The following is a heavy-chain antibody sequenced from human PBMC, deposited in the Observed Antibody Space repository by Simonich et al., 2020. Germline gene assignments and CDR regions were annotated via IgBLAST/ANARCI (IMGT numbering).Heavy chain of an antibody. CDR3: ARGPGIYYYYGMDV. Sequence: GAEVKKPGASVKVSCKASGYTFTGYYMHWVRQAPGQGLEWMGRINPNRGGPNYAQKFQGRVTMTRDTSISTAYMELSRLRSDDAAVYYCARGPGIYYYYGMDVWGQGTTVTVSS. CDR2: INPNRGGP. J-gene: IGHJ6*02. V-gene: IGHV1-2*06. CDR1: GYTFTGYY. D-gene: IGHD3-10*01.